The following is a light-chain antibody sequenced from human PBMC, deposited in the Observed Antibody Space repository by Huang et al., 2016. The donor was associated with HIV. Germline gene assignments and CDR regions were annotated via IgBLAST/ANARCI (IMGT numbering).Light chain of an antibody. J-gene: IGKJ4*01. Sequence: EIVLTQSPGTLSLSLVERATLACRASQGVTSNLAWYQQKPGQVPSLVIYGASSRATGIPDRFSGSGSGTDFTLTISRLEPEDFAVYYCQQYGSSPPLTFGGGTKVEIK. CDR3: QQYGSSPPLT. CDR1: QGVTSN. CDR2: GAS. V-gene: IGKV3-20*01.